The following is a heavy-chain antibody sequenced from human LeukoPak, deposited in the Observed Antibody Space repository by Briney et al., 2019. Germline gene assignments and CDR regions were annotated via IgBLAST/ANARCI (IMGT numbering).Heavy chain of an antibody. D-gene: IGHD3-22*01. CDR1: GGSVSNSHYY. J-gene: IGHJ5*02. Sequence: SETLSLTCTVSGGSVSNSHYYWNWFRQPPGKGLEWIGYLYHGGSTNYNPSLKSRVTISGDTSKNKFFLNLSSVTAADTAMYYCARGRYYYDSSGYPYNWFDPWGQGTLVTVSS. V-gene: IGHV4-61*01. CDR3: ARGRYYYDSSGYPYNWFDP. CDR2: LYHGGST.